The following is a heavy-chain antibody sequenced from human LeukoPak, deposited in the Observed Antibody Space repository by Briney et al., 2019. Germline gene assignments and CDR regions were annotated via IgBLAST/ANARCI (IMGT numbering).Heavy chain of an antibody. D-gene: IGHD2-2*01. J-gene: IGHJ6*02. CDR3: ARDKLPAPWDGMDV. Sequence: PSETLSLTCTVSGGSISSYYWSWLRQPPGKGLGWIGYIYYSGSTNYNPSLKSRVTISVDTSKNQFTLKLSSVTAADTAVYYCARDKLPAPWDGMDVWGQGTTVTVSS. CDR1: GGSISSYY. V-gene: IGHV4-59*01. CDR2: IYYSGST.